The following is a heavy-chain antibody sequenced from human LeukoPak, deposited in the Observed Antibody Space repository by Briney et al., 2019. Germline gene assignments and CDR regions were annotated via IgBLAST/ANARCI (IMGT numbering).Heavy chain of an antibody. Sequence: SETLSLTCVVSGGSVSGYYWGWIRQPPGRGLEWIGYVYYSGSTNYNPSFKSRITISVDTSRNQFSLQLSSVTAADTAVYYCARIHRYCSGGACYVLDNWGQGTPVAVSS. CDR3: ARIHRYCSGGACYVLDN. D-gene: IGHD2-15*01. CDR2: VYYSGST. V-gene: IGHV4-59*02. J-gene: IGHJ4*02. CDR1: GGSVSGYY.